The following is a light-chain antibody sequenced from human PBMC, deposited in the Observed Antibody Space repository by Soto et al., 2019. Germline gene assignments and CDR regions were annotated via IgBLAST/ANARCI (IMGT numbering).Light chain of an antibody. CDR3: CAYAVTFYV. Sequence: QSVLTQPASVSGSPGQSITISCTGTSSDVGGYNHVSWYQQHPGKAPKLMIYDVSERPSGVPDRFSGSRSGNTASLTISGLQAEDEADYYCCAYAVTFYVFGTGTKVTVL. CDR2: DVS. CDR1: SSDVGGYNH. J-gene: IGLJ1*01. V-gene: IGLV2-11*01.